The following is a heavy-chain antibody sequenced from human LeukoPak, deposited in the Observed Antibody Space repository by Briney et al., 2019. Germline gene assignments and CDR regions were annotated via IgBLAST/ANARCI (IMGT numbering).Heavy chain of an antibody. CDR2: ISSSSSYI. J-gene: IGHJ5*02. D-gene: IGHD3-22*01. V-gene: IGHV3-21*03. Sequence: GGSLRLSCAASGFTFSSYSMNWVRQAPGKGLEWVSSISSSSSYIYYADSVKGRFTISRDNAKNSLYLQMNSLKTEDTAVYYCTTYYDSNGYSPWGQGTLVTVSS. CDR1: GFTFSSYS. CDR3: TTYYDSNGYSP.